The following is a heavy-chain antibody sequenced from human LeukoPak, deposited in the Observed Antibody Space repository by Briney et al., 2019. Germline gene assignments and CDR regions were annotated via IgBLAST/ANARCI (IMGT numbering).Heavy chain of an antibody. J-gene: IGHJ4*02. V-gene: IGHV1-2*02. CDR3: ARLPNPVDYFDY. Sequence: ASVRVSCKASGYTFTGYYMHWVRQAPGHGREWMGWINPNSGGTNYAQKFQGRVTMTRDTSISTAYMELSRMRSDDTAVYYGARLPNPVDYFDYWGQGTLVTVSS. D-gene: IGHD2-21*01. CDR2: INPNSGGT. CDR1: GYTFTGYY.